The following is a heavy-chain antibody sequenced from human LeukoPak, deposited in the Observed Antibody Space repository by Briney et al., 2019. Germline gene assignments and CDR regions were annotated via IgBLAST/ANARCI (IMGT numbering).Heavy chain of an antibody. CDR2: ISSNSGTT. V-gene: IGHV3-23*01. D-gene: IGHD6-13*01. CDR3: AKRVHSASWYAAFDY. J-gene: IGHJ4*02. Sequence: PGGSLRLSCAASGFTFSSYTMHWVRQAPGKGLEWVSGISSNSGTTYYADSVKGRFTISRDNSKNTLYLQMNSLRAEDTAVYYCAKRVHSASWYAAFDYWGQGTLVTVSS. CDR1: GFTFSSYT.